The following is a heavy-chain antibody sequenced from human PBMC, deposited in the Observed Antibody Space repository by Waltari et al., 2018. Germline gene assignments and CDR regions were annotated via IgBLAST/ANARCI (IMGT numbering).Heavy chain of an antibody. CDR1: GYPLTELS. J-gene: IGHJ4*02. CDR2: FYPEDGET. V-gene: IGHV1-24*01. Sequence: QVQLVASGAEVKTPGASVKVSCKHPGYPLTELSMHWGRQAPGKGLEWMGGFYPEDGETIYAQKFQGRVTMTEDTSTDTAYMELSSLRSEDTAVYYCATVFLEQQLHPFFGYWGQGTLVTVSS. CDR3: ATVFLEQQLHPFFGY. D-gene: IGHD6-13*01.